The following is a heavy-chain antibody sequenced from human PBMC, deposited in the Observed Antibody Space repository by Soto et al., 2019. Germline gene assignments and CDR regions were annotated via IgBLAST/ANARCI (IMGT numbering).Heavy chain of an antibody. V-gene: IGHV4-59*01. J-gene: IGHJ4*02. Sequence: SETLSLTCTVSGAPLSVYTWNWIRQSPGKGLEWIGYTYSSGSTAYNPSLQSRVTISVDTSKNEFSLKLNSVTAADTAVYYCAHRHPLLWFDYWGQGTLVTVSS. CDR1: GAPLSVYT. CDR2: TYSSGST. D-gene: IGHD2-2*01. CDR3: AHRHPLLWFDY.